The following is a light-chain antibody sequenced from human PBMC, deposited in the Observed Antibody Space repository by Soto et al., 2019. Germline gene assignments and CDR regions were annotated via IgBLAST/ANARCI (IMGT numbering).Light chain of an antibody. CDR3: QQYNNWPPLT. CDR2: GAS. CDR1: QSVSSSY. V-gene: IGKV3-15*01. Sequence: EIVLTQSPGTLSLSPWERATLSCRASQSVSSSYLAWYQQKPGQAPRLLIYGASTRATGIPARFSGSGSGTEFTLTISSLQSEDFAVYYCQQYNNWPPLTFGGGTKVDIK. J-gene: IGKJ4*01.